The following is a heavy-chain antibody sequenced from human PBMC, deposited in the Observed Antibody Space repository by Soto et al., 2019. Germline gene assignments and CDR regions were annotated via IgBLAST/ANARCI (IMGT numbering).Heavy chain of an antibody. CDR3: ARHFYDYLDC. CDR2: IYPGDSDT. Sequence: PGESLKISCKGSGYSFTNYWIGWVRQMPGKGLEWMGIIYPGDSDTRYSPSYQGQVTISADRSKNTAYLQWSSLKASDTAMYYCARHFYDYLDCWGQGTLVTAPQ. J-gene: IGHJ4*02. V-gene: IGHV5-51*01. CDR1: GYSFTNYW. D-gene: IGHD3-16*01.